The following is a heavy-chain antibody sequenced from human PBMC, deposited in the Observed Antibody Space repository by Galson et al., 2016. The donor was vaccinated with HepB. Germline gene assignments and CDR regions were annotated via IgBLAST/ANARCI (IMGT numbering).Heavy chain of an antibody. V-gene: IGHV3-48*02. CDR1: GFSFSSYG. Sequence: SLRLSCAASGFSFSSYGMNWVRQVPGKGLEWQSFITYSTGTIFSSKSVKGRFTISRDNANHSLSLQMNNLRDEETTVYYCARDRGVGPSPFMRGYYYGFDLWGRGTTVIVSS. D-gene: IGHD1-26*01. CDR2: ITYSTGTI. CDR3: ARDRGVGPSPFMRGYYYGFDL. J-gene: IGHJ6*02.